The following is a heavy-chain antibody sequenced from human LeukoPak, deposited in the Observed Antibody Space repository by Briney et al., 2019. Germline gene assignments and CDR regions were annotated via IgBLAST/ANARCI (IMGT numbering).Heavy chain of an antibody. CDR3: ARDQGYSGIVY. CDR2: IYYSGST. V-gene: IGHV4-59*01. J-gene: IGHJ4*02. CDR1: GGSISSYY. Sequence: SETLSLTCTVSGGSISSYYWSWIRQPPGKGLEWIGYIYYSGSTNYNPSLKSRVTISVDTSKNQFSLKLSSATAADTAVYYCARDQGYSGIVYWGQGTLVTVSS. D-gene: IGHD4-23*01.